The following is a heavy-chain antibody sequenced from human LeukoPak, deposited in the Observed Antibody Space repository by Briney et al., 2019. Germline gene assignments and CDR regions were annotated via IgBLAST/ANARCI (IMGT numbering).Heavy chain of an antibody. CDR1: GYTFTSYG. CDR3: ARKTAMVRFDP. D-gene: IGHD5-18*01. CDR2: ISAYNGNT. V-gene: IGHV1-18*01. J-gene: IGHJ5*02. Sequence: GASVKVSCKASGYTFTSYGISWVRQAPGQGLEWMGWISAYNGNTNYAQKLQGRVTMTTDTSTSTAYMELRSLRYDDTAVYYYARKTAMVRFDPWGQGTLVTVSS.